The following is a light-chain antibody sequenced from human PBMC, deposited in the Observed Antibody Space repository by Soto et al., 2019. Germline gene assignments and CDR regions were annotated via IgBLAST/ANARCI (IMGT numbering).Light chain of an antibody. CDR3: QQLNSYPIT. V-gene: IGKV1-9*01. Sequence: DIQLTQSPSFLSASVGDRVTITCRASQGIASHLAWYQQKPGKAPKLLIYAASASQSGVPSRFSGSGSGTEFTLTISSLQPEDFATYYCQQLNSYPITVGQGTRLEIK. CDR2: AAS. CDR1: QGIASH. J-gene: IGKJ5*01.